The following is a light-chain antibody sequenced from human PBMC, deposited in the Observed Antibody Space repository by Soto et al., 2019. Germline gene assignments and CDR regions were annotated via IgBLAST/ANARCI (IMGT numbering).Light chain of an antibody. Sequence: IVLTQSPATLTLSPGDRATPSCRASQGVTGSLAWYQQRPGQPPRLLIYDTSSRATGIPARFSGGGSGTDFTLTISSLEPEDFAVYHCQQRANFGQGTRLEI. CDR2: DTS. CDR3: QQRAN. CDR1: QGVTGS. V-gene: IGKV3-11*01. J-gene: IGKJ5*01.